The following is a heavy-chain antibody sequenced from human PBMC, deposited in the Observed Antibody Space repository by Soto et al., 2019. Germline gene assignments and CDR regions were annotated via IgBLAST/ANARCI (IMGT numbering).Heavy chain of an antibody. J-gene: IGHJ2*01. CDR1: GFTFSSYA. V-gene: IGHV3-30-3*01. Sequence: QVQLVESGGGVVQPGRSLRLSCAASGFTFSSYAMHWVRQAPGKGLEWVAVISYDGSNKYYADSVKGRFTISRDNSKNTLYLQMNSLRAEDTAVYYCARDLVVLRYFDWLRGGGWYFDLWGRGTLVTVSS. D-gene: IGHD3-9*01. CDR2: ISYDGSNK. CDR3: ARDLVVLRYFDWLRGGGWYFDL.